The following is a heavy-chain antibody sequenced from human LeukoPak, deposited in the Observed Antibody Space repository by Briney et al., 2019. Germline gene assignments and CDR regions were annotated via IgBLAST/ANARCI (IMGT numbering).Heavy chain of an antibody. CDR3: AKGNGDYWGGYYFDY. J-gene: IGHJ4*02. V-gene: IGHV3-43*02. D-gene: IGHD4-17*01. Sequence: PGGSLRLSCAASGFTFDDYAMHWVRQAPGKGLEWFSLISGDGGSTYYADSVKGRFTISRDNSKNSLYLQMNSLRTEDTALYYCAKGNGDYWGGYYFDYWGQGTLVTVSS. CDR1: GFTFDDYA. CDR2: ISGDGGST.